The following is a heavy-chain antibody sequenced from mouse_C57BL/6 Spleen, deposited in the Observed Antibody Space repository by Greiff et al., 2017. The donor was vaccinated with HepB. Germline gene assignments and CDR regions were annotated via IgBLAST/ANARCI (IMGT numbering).Heavy chain of an antibody. CDR2: IDPSDSYT. D-gene: IGHD1-1*01. V-gene: IGHV1-59*01. CDR3: ATPYATRAMDY. CDR1: GYTFTSYW. J-gene: IGHJ4*01. Sequence: QVHLQQPGAELVRPGTSVKLSCKASGYTFTSYWMHWVKQRPGQGLEWIGVIDPSDSYTNYNQKFKGKATLTVDTSSSTAYMQLSSLTSEDSAVYYCATPYATRAMDYWGQGTSVTVSS.